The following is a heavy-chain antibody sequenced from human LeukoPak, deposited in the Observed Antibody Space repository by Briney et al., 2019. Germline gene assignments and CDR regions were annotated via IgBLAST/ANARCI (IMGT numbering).Heavy chain of an antibody. V-gene: IGHV4-31*03. CDR3: ARGRSLKLRRDGYNYYFDY. CDR1: GGSISSGGYY. Sequence: PSETLSHTCTVSGGSISSGGYYWSWIRQHPGKGLEWIGYIYYSGSTYYNPSLKSRVTISVDTSKNQFSLKLSSVTAADTAVYYCARGRSLKLRRDGYNYYFDYWGQGTLVTVSS. D-gene: IGHD5-24*01. CDR2: IYYSGST. J-gene: IGHJ4*02.